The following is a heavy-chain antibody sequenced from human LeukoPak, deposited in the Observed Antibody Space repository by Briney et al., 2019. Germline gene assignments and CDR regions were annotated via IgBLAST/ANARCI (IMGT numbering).Heavy chain of an antibody. D-gene: IGHD6-19*01. J-gene: IGHJ4*02. CDR2: IYHSGST. CDR3: ARVGMKKQFRLDY. Sequence: SETLSLTCTVSGGSISGGGYYWSWIRQPPGKGLEWIGYIYHSGSTYYNPSLKSRVTISVDRSKNQFSLKLSSVTAADTAVYYCARVGMKKQFRLDYWGQGTLVTVSS. V-gene: IGHV4-30-2*01. CDR1: GGSISGGGYY.